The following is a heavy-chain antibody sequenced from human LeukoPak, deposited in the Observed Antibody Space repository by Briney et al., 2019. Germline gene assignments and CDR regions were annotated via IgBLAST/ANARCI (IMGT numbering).Heavy chain of an antibody. J-gene: IGHJ4*02. Sequence: SETLSLTCTVSDDSFSSHYWTWIRQPPGKGLEWVGEIHYTGGTSYNPSLKSRATISIDTSRNQLSLKLSSVTAADTAVYYCARGNILSGYCFDFWGQGALVTVSS. CDR1: DDSFSSHY. CDR2: IHYTGGT. D-gene: IGHD3-9*01. CDR3: ARGNILSGYCFDF. V-gene: IGHV4-34*01.